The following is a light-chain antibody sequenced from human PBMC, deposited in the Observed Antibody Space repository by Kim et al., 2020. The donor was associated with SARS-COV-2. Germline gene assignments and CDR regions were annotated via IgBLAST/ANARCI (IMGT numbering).Light chain of an antibody. CDR2: AAS. CDR1: ESITTF. J-gene: IGKJ1*01. Sequence: DIQMTQSPSSLYVSVGDRVTITCRASESITTFLNWYQQKPGKAPKVLIYAASSLQTGVPSRFSGSGSGTDFTLTISSVQPEDFATYYCQQTSSFPRTFGQGTKVDIK. CDR3: QQTSSFPRT. V-gene: IGKV1-39*01.